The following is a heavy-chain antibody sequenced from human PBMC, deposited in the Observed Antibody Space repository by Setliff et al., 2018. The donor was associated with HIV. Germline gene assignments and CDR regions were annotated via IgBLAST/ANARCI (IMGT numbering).Heavy chain of an antibody. CDR2: INWNGGST. J-gene: IGHJ4*02. CDR1: GFTFDDYT. V-gene: IGHV3-20*04. D-gene: IGHD3-22*01. Sequence: GGSLRLSCAASGFTFDDYTMTWVRQAPGKGLEWVSGINWNGGSTGYADSVKGRFTISRDNAKNSLYLQMYSLRAEDTALYYCARDLDSSGRDDWGLGTLVTVSS. CDR3: ARDLDSSGRDD.